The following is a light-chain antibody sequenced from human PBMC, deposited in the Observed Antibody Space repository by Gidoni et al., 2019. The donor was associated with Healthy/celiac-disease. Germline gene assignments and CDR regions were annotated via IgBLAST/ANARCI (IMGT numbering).Light chain of an antibody. V-gene: IGKV3-20*01. CDR1: QSVSSSY. Sequence: EIVLTQSPATLSLSPGERATLSCRARQSVSSSYLAWYQQKPGQAPRLLIYGASSRATGIPDRFSGSGSGTDFTLTISRLGPEDFAVYYCQQYGSSPLTFXGXTKVEIK. CDR2: GAS. J-gene: IGKJ4*01. CDR3: QQYGSSPLT.